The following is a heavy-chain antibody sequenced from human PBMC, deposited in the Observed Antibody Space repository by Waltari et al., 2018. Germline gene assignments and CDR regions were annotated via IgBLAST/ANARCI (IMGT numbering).Heavy chain of an antibody. V-gene: IGHV3-30-3*01. CDR3: AETLETGY. Sequence: QVQLVESGGGVVQPGRSLRLSCAASGFTFSCYAMHWVRQAPGKGLEWVAVISYDGSNKYYADSVKGRFTISRDNSKNTLYLQMNSLRAEDTAVYYCAETLETGYWGQGTLVTVSS. J-gene: IGHJ4*02. D-gene: IGHD3-3*01. CDR2: ISYDGSNK. CDR1: GFTFSCYA.